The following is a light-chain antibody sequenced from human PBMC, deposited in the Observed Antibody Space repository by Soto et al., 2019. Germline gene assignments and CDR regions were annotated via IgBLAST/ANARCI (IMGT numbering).Light chain of an antibody. Sequence: QGVVTQEPSLTVSPGGTVTLTCASSTGAVTSGYYPNWFQQKPGQAPRALIYSTNNRYSWTPARFSGSLLGGKAALTLSGVQPEDEADYYCLLYYGGQLGVFGGGTKVTVL. J-gene: IGLJ2*01. CDR3: LLYYGGQLGV. CDR1: TGAVTSGYY. V-gene: IGLV7-43*01. CDR2: STN.